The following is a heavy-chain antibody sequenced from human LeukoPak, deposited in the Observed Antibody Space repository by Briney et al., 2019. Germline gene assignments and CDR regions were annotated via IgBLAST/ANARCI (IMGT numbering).Heavy chain of an antibody. Sequence: PGGSLRLSCAASGFTFSSYGMHWVRQAPGKGLEWVAVISYDGSNKYYADSVKGRSTISRDNSKNTLHLQMNSLRAEDTAVYYCAKDSRSAAVYYYYGMDVWGKGTTVTVSS. CDR3: AKDSRSAAVYYYYGMDV. J-gene: IGHJ6*04. CDR1: GFTFSSYG. D-gene: IGHD2-2*01. CDR2: ISYDGSNK. V-gene: IGHV3-30*18.